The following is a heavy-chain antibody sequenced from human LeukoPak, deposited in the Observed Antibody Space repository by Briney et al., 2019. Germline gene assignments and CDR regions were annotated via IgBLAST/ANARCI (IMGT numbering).Heavy chain of an antibody. Sequence: PSETLSLTCTVSGGSISDYYWNWIRQPPGKGLEWIGYINHSGNTKYNPSLKSRVSISSDTSKNNFSLRLSSMTAADTAVYYCAADYRDAFDIWGQGTMVTVSS. J-gene: IGHJ3*02. CDR1: GGSISDYY. CDR3: AADYRDAFDI. V-gene: IGHV4-59*01. D-gene: IGHD5-12*01. CDR2: INHSGNT.